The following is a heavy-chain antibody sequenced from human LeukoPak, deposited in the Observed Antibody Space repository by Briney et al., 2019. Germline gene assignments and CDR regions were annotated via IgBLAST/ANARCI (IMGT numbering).Heavy chain of an antibody. Sequence: GESLKISCKGSGYSFTSYWIGWVRQMPGKGLEWMGIIYPGDSDTRYSPSFQGQVTISADKSISTAYLQWSSLKASDTAMYYCARADRFGDYSLWFGPWGQGTLVTVSS. J-gene: IGHJ5*02. D-gene: IGHD4-11*01. CDR1: GYSFTSYW. CDR3: ARADRFGDYSLWFGP. CDR2: IYPGDSDT. V-gene: IGHV5-51*01.